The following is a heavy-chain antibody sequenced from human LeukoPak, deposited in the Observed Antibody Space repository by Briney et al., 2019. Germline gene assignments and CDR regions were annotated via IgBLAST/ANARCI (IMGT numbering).Heavy chain of an antibody. CDR3: ARLLGGGPFDY. CDR2: IFYSGST. D-gene: IGHD3-16*01. V-gene: IGHV4-39*01. CDR1: GGSLSRSSYY. J-gene: IGHJ4*02. Sequence: SETLSLTCTVSGGSLSRSSYYWGWIRQPPGKGLEWIGSIFYSGSTYYSPSLKSRVTISVDTSKNQFSLKLSSVTAADTAVYYCARLLGGGPFDYWGQGTLVTVSS.